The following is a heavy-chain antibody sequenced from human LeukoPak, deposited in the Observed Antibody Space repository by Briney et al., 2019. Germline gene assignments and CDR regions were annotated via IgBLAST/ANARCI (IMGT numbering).Heavy chain of an antibody. J-gene: IGHJ4*02. CDR1: GFTVSSNY. V-gene: IGHV3-53*01. CDR2: IYSGGST. Sequence: PGGSLRLSCAASGFTVSSNYMSWVRQAPGKGLEWVSVIYSGGSTYYADSVKGRFTISRDNSKNTLYLQMNSLRAEDTAVYYCARGLTIAAHARDYWGQGTLVTVSS. D-gene: IGHD6-6*01. CDR3: ARGLTIAAHARDY.